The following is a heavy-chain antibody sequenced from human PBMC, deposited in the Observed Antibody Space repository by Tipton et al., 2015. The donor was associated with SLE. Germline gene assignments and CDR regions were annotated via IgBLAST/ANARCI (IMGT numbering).Heavy chain of an antibody. CDR1: GGSVTSYY. Sequence: TLSLTCTVSGGSVTSYYWSWIRQPPGKGLEWIGYVFYSGSTNYSPSLQRRVTMSLDTSKNRFSLKLYSVTAADTAVYYCARDQEYCSSTSCYTDRFDPWGQGTLVTVSS. J-gene: IGHJ5*02. V-gene: IGHV4-59*02. D-gene: IGHD2-2*02. CDR2: VFYSGST. CDR3: ARDQEYCSSTSCYTDRFDP.